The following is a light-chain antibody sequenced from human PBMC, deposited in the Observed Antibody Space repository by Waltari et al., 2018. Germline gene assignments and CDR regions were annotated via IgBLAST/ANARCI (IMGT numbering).Light chain of an antibody. J-gene: IGKJ2*01. Sequence: EIVMTQSPATLSMSPGERATLSCRASHSVNSNFAWYQQKPGQAPRLLIYGASTRATGIPARFSGSGSGTDFSLTISSLQSEDFAVYYCQQYNNWPPEYTFGQGTKLEIK. CDR2: GAS. CDR1: HSVNSN. V-gene: IGKV3-15*01. CDR3: QQYNNWPPEYT.